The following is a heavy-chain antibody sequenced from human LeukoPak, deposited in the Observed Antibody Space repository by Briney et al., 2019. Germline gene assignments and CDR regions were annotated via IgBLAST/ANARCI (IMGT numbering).Heavy chain of an antibody. V-gene: IGHV4-4*07. CDR2: IYTSGSA. J-gene: IGHJ4*02. Sequence: PSETLSLTCTVSGGSISSYYWSWIRQPAGKRLEWIGRIYTSGSANYNPSLTSRVTMSVDTSKNQFSLKLSSVTAADTAVYYCARDASYYYDSSGYYYFAPNVHYFDYWGQGTLVTVSS. CDR1: GGSISSYY. D-gene: IGHD3-22*01. CDR3: ARDASYYYDSSGYYYFAPNVHYFDY.